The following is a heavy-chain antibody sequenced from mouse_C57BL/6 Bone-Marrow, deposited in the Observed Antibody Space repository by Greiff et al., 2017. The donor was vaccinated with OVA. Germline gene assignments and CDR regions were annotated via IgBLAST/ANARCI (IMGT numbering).Heavy chain of an antibody. Sequence: QVQLQQSGPGLVQPSQRLSITCTVSGFSLTSYGVHWVRQSPGKGLEWLGVIWSGGSTDNNAAFMSRLSITKDNSKSQVFFKMNSLQADDTARYYCAKNRSGGSRYDPYWDFDVWGTGTTVTVSS. J-gene: IGHJ1*03. CDR1: GFSLTSYG. V-gene: IGHV2-5*01. D-gene: IGHD1-1*01. CDR2: IWSGGST. CDR3: AKNRSGGSRYDPYWDFDV.